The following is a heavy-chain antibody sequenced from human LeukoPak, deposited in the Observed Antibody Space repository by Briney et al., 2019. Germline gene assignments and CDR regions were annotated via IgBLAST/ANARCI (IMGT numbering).Heavy chain of an antibody. Sequence: GGSLRLSCVASGFTFSNAWMSWVRQAPGKGLEWVANIKQDGSEKYYVDSVKGRFTISRDNAKNSLYLQMNSLRAEDTAVYYCAREGYWGQGTLVTVSS. CDR3: AREGY. V-gene: IGHV3-7*01. CDR2: IKQDGSEK. J-gene: IGHJ4*02. CDR1: GFTFSNAW.